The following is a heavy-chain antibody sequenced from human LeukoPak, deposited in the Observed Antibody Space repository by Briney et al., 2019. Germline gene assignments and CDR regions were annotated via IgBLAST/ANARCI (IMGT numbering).Heavy chain of an antibody. CDR2: IRLGGGLT. V-gene: IGHV3-23*01. CDR1: GFTFMNYV. Sequence: PGGSLRLSCSGSGFTFMNYVMSWGCQAPGKGLELVSSIRLGGGLTHSADPVNRRFIIYRDMNTLFLQMNNLRPEDTAMYYCARKITMVRGPLIKGYFDLWGRGTLVSVSS. J-gene: IGHJ2*01. D-gene: IGHD3-10*01. CDR3: ARKITMVRGPLIKGYFDL.